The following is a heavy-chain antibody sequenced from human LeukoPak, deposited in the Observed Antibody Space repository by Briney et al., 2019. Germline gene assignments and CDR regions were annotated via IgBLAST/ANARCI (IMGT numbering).Heavy chain of an antibody. Sequence: KPSETLSLTCTVSGGSISSSSYYWGWIRQPPGKGLEWIGSVYYSGSTYYNPSLKSRATISVDTSKNQFSLKLSSVTAADTAVYYCARQGVVVPGAFDPWGQGTLVTVSS. CDR2: VYYSGST. CDR1: GGSISSSSYY. CDR3: ARQGVVVPGAFDP. D-gene: IGHD2-2*01. V-gene: IGHV4-39*01. J-gene: IGHJ5*02.